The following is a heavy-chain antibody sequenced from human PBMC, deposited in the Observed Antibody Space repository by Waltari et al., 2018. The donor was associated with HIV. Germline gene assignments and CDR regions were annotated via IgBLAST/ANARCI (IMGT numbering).Heavy chain of an antibody. CDR3: AKSGGWYYYERSGYAGI. V-gene: IGHV3-23*01. D-gene: IGHD3-22*01. Sequence: EAQLLESGGGLVQPGGSLRLSCSASGVPFSSFGLSWVRQAPGKGREWVSGISGGSGSTDYADSVKGRFTISRDNSKNTLYLQMNSLRAEDTAVYYCAKSGGWYYYERSGYAGIWGQGTMVTVSS. CDR1: GVPFSSFG. J-gene: IGHJ3*02. CDR2: ISGGSGST.